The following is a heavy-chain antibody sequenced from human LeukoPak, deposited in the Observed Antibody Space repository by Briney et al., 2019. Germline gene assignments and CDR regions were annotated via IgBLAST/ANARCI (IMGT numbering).Heavy chain of an antibody. CDR3: ASGNGDYGGH. D-gene: IGHD4-17*01. J-gene: IGHJ4*02. CDR2: INSDGSST. V-gene: IGHV3-74*01. CDR1: GFTFSGFW. Sequence: SGGSLRLSCAASGFTFSGFWMHWVRQAPGKGLVWVSRINSDGSSTGYADSVKGRFTISRDNAKNTLYLQTNSLRAEDTAVYYCASGNGDYGGHWGQGTLVTVSS.